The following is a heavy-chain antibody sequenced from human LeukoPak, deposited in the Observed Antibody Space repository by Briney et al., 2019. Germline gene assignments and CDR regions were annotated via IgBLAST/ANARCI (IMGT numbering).Heavy chain of an antibody. J-gene: IGHJ4*02. D-gene: IGHD6-19*01. CDR1: GGTISNYY. V-gene: IGHV4-59*08. CDR2: IHYSGNT. CDR3: ARWYSSGWAFDY. Sequence: SETLSLTCTVSGGTISNYYWNWIRQTPGKGLEWVGYIHYSGNTKYNSSLKSRATTSVDTSKNQFSLKLSSVTAADTAVYYCARWYSSGWAFDYWGQGTLVTVSS.